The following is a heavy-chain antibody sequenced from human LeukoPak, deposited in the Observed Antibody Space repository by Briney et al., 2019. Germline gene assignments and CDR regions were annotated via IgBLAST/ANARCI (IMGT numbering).Heavy chain of an antibody. CDR3: ARHEMVRGVIIYYFDY. J-gene: IGHJ4*02. CDR1: GGSISSSSYY. V-gene: IGHV4-39*01. CDR2: IYYSGST. Sequence: PSETLSLTCTVSGGSISSSSYYWGWIRQPPGKGLEWIGSIYYSGSTYYNPFLKSRVTISVDTSKNQFSLKLSSVTAADTAVYYCARHEMVRGVIIYYFDYWGQGTLVTVSS. D-gene: IGHD3-10*01.